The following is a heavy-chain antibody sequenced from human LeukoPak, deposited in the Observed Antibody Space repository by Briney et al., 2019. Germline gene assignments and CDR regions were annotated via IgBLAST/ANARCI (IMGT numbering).Heavy chain of an antibody. D-gene: IGHD6-13*01. J-gene: IGHJ4*02. V-gene: IGHV4-34*01. CDR3: VSAADFLDY. CDR2: INHSGST. Sequence: SETLSLTCAVYGGSFSGYYWSWIRQPPGKGLEWIGEINHSGSTNYNPSLKSRVTISVDTSKNQFSLKLSSVTAADTAVYYCVSAADFLDYWGQGTLVTVSS. CDR1: GGSFSGYY.